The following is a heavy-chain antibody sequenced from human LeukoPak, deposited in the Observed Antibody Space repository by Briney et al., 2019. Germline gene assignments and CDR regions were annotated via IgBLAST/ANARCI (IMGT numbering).Heavy chain of an antibody. Sequence: GGSLRLSCAASGFTVSSNYMSWVRQAPGKGLEWVSVIYSGGSTYYADSVKGRFTISRDNSKNTLYLQMNSLRAEDTAVYYCARDPPYYYDSSGYSIDYWGQGTLVTVSP. CDR1: GFTVSSNY. CDR3: ARDPPYYYDSSGYSIDY. J-gene: IGHJ4*02. D-gene: IGHD3-22*01. CDR2: IYSGGST. V-gene: IGHV3-66*01.